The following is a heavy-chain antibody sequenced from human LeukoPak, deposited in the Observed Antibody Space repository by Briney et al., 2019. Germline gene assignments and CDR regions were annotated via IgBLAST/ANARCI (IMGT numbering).Heavy chain of an antibody. CDR2: IIPIFGTA. Sequence: GASVKVSCKASGGTFSSYAIRWVRQAPGQGLEWMGGIIPIFGTANYAQKFQGRVTITADESTSTAYMELSSLRSEDTAVYYCARGVRVVAAKLNWFDPWGQGTLVTVSS. V-gene: IGHV1-69*13. J-gene: IGHJ5*02. D-gene: IGHD2-15*01. CDR3: ARGVRVVAAKLNWFDP. CDR1: GGTFSSYA.